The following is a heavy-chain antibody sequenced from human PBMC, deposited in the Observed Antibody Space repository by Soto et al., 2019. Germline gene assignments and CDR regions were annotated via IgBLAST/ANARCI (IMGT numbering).Heavy chain of an antibody. V-gene: IGHV1-69*01. D-gene: IGHD6-13*01. CDR2: IIPIFGTE. CDR1: GGTFSSYA. CDR3: ARDRIAGSKYYYGMDG. Sequence: QVQLVQSGAEVKKPGSSVWVSCKASGGTFSSYAISWVRQAPGQGLEWMGGIIPIFGTENYAQKFQGRVTITADESTSTAYMELSSLRSEDTAVYYCARDRIAGSKYYYGMDGWGQGTTVTVSS. J-gene: IGHJ6*02.